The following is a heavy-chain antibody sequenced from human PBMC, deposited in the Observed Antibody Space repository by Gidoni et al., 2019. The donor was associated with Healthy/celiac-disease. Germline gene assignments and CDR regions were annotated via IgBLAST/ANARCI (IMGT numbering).Heavy chain of an antibody. Sequence: EVQLLESGGGLVKPGGSLRLSCAASGFTFSSYAMSWVRQAPGKGLEWVSASSGSGGSTYYADSVKGRFTISRDNSKNTLYLQMNSLRAEDTAVYYCAKSPSMVYAIELDYWGQGTLVTVSS. V-gene: IGHV3-23*01. J-gene: IGHJ4*02. CDR1: GFTFSSYA. CDR2: SSGSGGST. D-gene: IGHD2-8*01. CDR3: AKSPSMVYAIELDY.